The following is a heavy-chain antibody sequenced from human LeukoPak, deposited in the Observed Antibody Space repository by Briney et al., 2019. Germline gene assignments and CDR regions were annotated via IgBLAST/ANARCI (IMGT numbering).Heavy chain of an antibody. CDR1: GFTFSDYY. J-gene: IGHJ4*02. CDR2: ISSSGSTI. CDR3: ARDPRGSLVRYYYVSSGYSDY. Sequence: PGGSLRLSCAASGFTFSDYYMSWIRQAPGKGLEWVSYISSSGSTIYYADSVKGRFTISRDNAKNSLYLQMNSLRAEDTAVYYCARDPRGSLVRYYYVSSGYSDYWGQGTLVTVSS. D-gene: IGHD3-22*01. V-gene: IGHV3-11*01.